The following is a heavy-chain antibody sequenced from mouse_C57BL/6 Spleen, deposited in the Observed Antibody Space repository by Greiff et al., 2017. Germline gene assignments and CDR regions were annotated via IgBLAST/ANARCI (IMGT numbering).Heavy chain of an antibody. CDR1: GYTFTSYW. CDR2: MYTGSGST. J-gene: IGHJ4*01. CDR3: AKSGACMYY. V-gene: IGHV1-55*01. Sequence: VKLQQPGAELVQPGASVKMSCKASGYTFTSYWITWVKQWPGQGLEWIGDMYTGSGSTNYNKKFKSKATLTVDTSSSTAYMQLSSLTSEYSAVYYCAKSGACMYYWGQGTSVTVSS. D-gene: IGHD1-3*01.